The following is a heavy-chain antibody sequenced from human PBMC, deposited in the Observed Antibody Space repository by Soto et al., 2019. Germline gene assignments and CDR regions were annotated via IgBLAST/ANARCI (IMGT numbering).Heavy chain of an antibody. CDR3: ARERALTDTAMATGAFDI. CDR2: IWYDGSNK. D-gene: IGHD5-18*01. Sequence: GGSLRLSCAASGFTFSSYGMHWVRQAPGKGLEWVAVIWYDGSNKYYADSVKGRFTISRDNSKNTLYLQMNSLRAEDTAVYYCARERALTDTAMATGAFDIWGQGTMVTVSS. V-gene: IGHV3-33*01. J-gene: IGHJ3*02. CDR1: GFTFSSYG.